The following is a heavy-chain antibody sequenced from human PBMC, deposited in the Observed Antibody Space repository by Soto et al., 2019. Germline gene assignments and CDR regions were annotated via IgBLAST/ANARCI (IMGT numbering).Heavy chain of an antibody. CDR2: IYYSGST. CDR1: GGSITSYH. D-gene: IGHD3-10*01. V-gene: IGHV4-59*01. Sequence: SETLSLTCVVSGGSITSYHWIWIRQPPGKGLEWIGYIYYSGSTNYNPSLKSRVTISVDTSKNQFSLKLSSVTAADTAVYYCASVRVLWFGRGNNWFDPWGQGTLVTVSS. CDR3: ASVRVLWFGRGNNWFDP. J-gene: IGHJ5*02.